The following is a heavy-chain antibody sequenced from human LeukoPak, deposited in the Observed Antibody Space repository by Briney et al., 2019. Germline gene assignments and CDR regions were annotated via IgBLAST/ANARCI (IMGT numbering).Heavy chain of an antibody. D-gene: IGHD6-13*01. CDR2: IYASGNT. CDR1: GGSISSYY. V-gene: IGHV4-4*07. J-gene: IGHJ6*03. Sequence: KPSETLSLTCTVSGGSISSYYWSWIRQPAGKGLEFIGLIYASGNTNYNPSLNSRVTMSVDTSKIQFSLQLSSVTVADTAVYYCARGLSTYYYYMDVWGKGTTVTVSS. CDR3: ARGLSTYYYYMDV.